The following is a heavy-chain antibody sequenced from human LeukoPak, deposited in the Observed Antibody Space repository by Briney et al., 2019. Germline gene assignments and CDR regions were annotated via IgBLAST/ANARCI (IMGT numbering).Heavy chain of an antibody. CDR3: ARDRTAMVRGYFDY. CDR1: GGSISSYY. J-gene: IGHJ4*02. Sequence: PSETLSLTCTVSGGSISSYYWSWIRQPPGKGLEWIGYIYYSGSTNYNPSLKSRVTISVDTSKNQFSLRLSSVTAADTAVYYCARDRTAMVRGYFDYWGQGTLVTVSS. CDR2: IYYSGST. V-gene: IGHV4-59*01. D-gene: IGHD5-18*01.